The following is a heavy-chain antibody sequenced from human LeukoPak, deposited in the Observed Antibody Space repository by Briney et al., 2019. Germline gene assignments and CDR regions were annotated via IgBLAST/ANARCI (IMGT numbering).Heavy chain of an antibody. J-gene: IGHJ4*02. D-gene: IGHD6-19*01. CDR2: INHSGST. Sequence: ASETLSLTCAVYGGSFSGYYWSWIRQPPGKGLEWIGEINHSGSTNYNPSLTSRVTISVDTSKNQFSLKLSSVTAADTAVYYCARDLSIAVAGHFDYWGQGTLVTVSS. CDR3: ARDLSIAVAGHFDY. CDR1: GGSFSGYY. V-gene: IGHV4-34*01.